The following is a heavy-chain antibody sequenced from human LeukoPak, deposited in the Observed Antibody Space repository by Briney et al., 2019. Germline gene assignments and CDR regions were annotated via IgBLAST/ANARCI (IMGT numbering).Heavy chain of an antibody. CDR2: INSDGSST. D-gene: IGHD2-15*01. J-gene: IGHJ6*04. Sequence: GGPLRLSCAASGFTFSSYWMHWVRQAPGKGLVWVSRINSDGSSTSYADSVKGRFTISRDNAKNTLYLQMNSLRAEDTAVYYCARPLYCSGGSCYYPGAAYYYYGMDVWGKGTTVTVSS. CDR1: GFTFSSYW. V-gene: IGHV3-74*01. CDR3: ARPLYCSGGSCYYPGAAYYYYGMDV.